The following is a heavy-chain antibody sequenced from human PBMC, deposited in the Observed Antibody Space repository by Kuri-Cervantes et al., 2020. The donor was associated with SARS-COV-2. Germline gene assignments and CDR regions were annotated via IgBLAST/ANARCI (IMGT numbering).Heavy chain of an antibody. J-gene: IGHJ6*02. CDR1: GFTFSSYT. V-gene: IGHV3-48*04. D-gene: IGHD3-3*01. CDR3: ARDLYYDFWSGSLTRQYGMDV. CDR2: ISWNSGSI. Sequence: GGSLRLSCAASGFTFSSYTMDWVRQAPGKGLEWVSGISWNSGSIGYADSVKGRFTISRDNAKNSLYLQMNSLRAEDTAVYYCARDLYYDFWSGSLTRQYGMDVWGQGTTVTVSS.